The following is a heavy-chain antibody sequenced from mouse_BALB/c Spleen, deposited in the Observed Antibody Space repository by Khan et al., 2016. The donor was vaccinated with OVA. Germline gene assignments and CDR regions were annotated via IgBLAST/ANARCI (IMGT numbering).Heavy chain of an antibody. CDR2: IDPATGNI. Sequence: VQLQQSGAELVKPGASVKLSCTASGFNIKDTYIHWMKQRPEQGLEWIGRIDPATGNIKYDPKFQGKATITADTSSNTAYLHLSSLTSEDTAVYYGARTEIHYYGSYTMDYWGQGTSVTISS. J-gene: IGHJ4*01. D-gene: IGHD1-2*01. CDR3: ARTEIHYYGSYTMDY. CDR1: GFNIKDTY. V-gene: IGHV14-3*02.